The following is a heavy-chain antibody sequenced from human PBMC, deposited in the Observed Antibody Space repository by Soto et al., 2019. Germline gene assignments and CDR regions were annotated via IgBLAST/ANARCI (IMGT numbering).Heavy chain of an antibody. CDR3: ARVGAVWFGELTKYYFDY. V-gene: IGHV4-59*08. D-gene: IGHD3-10*01. J-gene: IGHJ4*02. CDR1: GGSISSYY. CDR2: IYYSGGT. Sequence: PSETLSLTCTVSGGSISSYYWSWIRQPPGKGLEWIGYIYYSGGTNYNPSLKSRVTISVATSKNQFSLKLSSVTAADTAVYYCARVGAVWFGELTKYYFDYWGQGTLVTVSS.